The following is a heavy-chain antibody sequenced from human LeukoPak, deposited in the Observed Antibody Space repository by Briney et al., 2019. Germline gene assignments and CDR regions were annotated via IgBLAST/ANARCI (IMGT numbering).Heavy chain of an antibody. CDR1: GDSVSSNTAA. CDR2: TFYRSKWYN. V-gene: IGHV6-1*01. J-gene: IGHJ4*02. D-gene: IGHD2-15*01. Sequence: SQTLSLTFAISGDSVSSNTAAWNWIRQSPSSGLEWLGRTFYRSKWYNDYAVSVKSRIAINPDTSKNHFSLHLTSVTPDDTAVYFCARDGWPAFDYWGQGTLVTVSS. CDR3: ARDGWPAFDY.